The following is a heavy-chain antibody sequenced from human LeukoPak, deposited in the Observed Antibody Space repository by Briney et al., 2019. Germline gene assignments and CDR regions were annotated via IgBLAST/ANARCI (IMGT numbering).Heavy chain of an antibody. Sequence: PSETLSLTCTVSGGSISSYYWSWIRQPPGKGLEWIGYIYYSGSTNYNPSLKSRVTISVDTSKNQFSLKLSSVTAADTAVYYCARAKGDFWSGYFDYWGQGTLVTVSS. CDR3: ARAKGDFWSGYFDY. J-gene: IGHJ4*02. D-gene: IGHD3-3*01. CDR2: IYYSGST. V-gene: IGHV4-59*01. CDR1: GGSISSYY.